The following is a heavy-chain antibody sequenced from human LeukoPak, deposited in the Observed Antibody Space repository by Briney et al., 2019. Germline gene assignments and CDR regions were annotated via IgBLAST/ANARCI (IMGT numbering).Heavy chain of an antibody. J-gene: IGHJ6*03. V-gene: IGHV1-69*06. CDR2: IIPIFGTA. CDR3: AREKTGDYYYYMDV. CDR1: GGTFSSYA. D-gene: IGHD3-3*01. Sequence: SVKVSCKASGGTFSSYAISWVRQAPGQGLEWMGGIIPIFGTANYAQKFQGRVTITADKSTSTAYMELSSLRSEDTAVYYCAREKTGDYYYYMDVWGKGTTVTVSS.